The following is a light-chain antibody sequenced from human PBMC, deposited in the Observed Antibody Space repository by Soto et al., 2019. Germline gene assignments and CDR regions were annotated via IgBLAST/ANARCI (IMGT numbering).Light chain of an antibody. J-gene: IGKJ1*01. CDR1: QSISNH. V-gene: IGKV1-39*01. CDR3: QQSYSSPPT. CDR2: AAS. Sequence: DIQMTQPPSSLSPSVEYRSIFTCRASQSISNHLNWYQQKPGKAPKLLIFAASSLQSGVPSRFSGSRSGPDFTLTISSLQPEDFATYYCQQSYSSPPTFGQGTKVDIK.